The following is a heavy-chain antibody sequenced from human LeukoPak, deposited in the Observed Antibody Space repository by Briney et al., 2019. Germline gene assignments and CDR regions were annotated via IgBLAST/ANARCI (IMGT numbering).Heavy chain of an antibody. J-gene: IGHJ5*02. Sequence: VASVKVSCKASGYTFTGYYMHWVRQAPGQGLEWMGWINPNSGGTNYAQKFQGRVTMTRDTSISTAYMELSRLGSDDTAVYYCARGRDYYGSGSLSFWFDPWGQGTLVTVSS. CDR3: ARGRDYYGSGSLSFWFDP. CDR2: INPNSGGT. V-gene: IGHV1-2*02. CDR1: GYTFTGYY. D-gene: IGHD3-10*01.